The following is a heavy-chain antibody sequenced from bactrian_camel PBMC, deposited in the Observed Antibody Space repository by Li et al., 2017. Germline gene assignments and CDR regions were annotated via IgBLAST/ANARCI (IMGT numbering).Heavy chain of an antibody. CDR2: IDTSDDMSAYGT. CDR3: AARPYSWSGCGLKEREYDY. CDR1: GYDINSNC. V-gene: IGHV3S1*01. Sequence: HVQLVESGGDSVEAGGSLRLSCVASGYDINSNCVGWFRQAPGKEREAVAHIDTSDDMSAYGTVYSDSVKGRFTISKDDAKAPLKLQMDNLKPEDTAVYYCAARPYSWSGCGLKEREYDYWGQGTQVTVS. D-gene: IGHD1*01. J-gene: IGHJ4*01.